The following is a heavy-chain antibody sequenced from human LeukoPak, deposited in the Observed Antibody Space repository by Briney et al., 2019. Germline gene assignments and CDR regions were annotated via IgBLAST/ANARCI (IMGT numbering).Heavy chain of an antibody. CDR1: GFSFSTHA. CDR2: ISVTGKES. CDR3: ADPPFDP. Sequence: GGSLRLACAASGFSFSTHAISWVRQTPGKGLEWVSTISVTGKESYYADSVKGRFSISRDNSKNTLYLQMNSLRVEDTALYYCADPPFDPWGQGTLVTVSS. V-gene: IGHV3-23*01. J-gene: IGHJ5*02.